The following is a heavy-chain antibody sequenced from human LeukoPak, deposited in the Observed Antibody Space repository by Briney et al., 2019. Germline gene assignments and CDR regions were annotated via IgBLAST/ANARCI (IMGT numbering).Heavy chain of an antibody. Sequence: SETLSLTCAVYCGSFSGYYWSWIRQPPGKGLEWIGEINHSGSTNYNPSLKSRVTISVDTSKNQFSLKLSSVTAADTAVYYCASRGYCSSTSCPNWFDPWGQGTLVTVSS. CDR1: CGSFSGYY. D-gene: IGHD2-2*01. J-gene: IGHJ5*02. CDR3: ASRGYCSSTSCPNWFDP. V-gene: IGHV4-34*01. CDR2: INHSGST.